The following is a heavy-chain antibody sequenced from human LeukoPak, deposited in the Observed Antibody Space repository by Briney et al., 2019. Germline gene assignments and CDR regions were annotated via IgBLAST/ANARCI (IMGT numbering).Heavy chain of an antibody. CDR3: ARDGGDYGDYFDY. V-gene: IGHV4-59*01. J-gene: IGHJ4*02. D-gene: IGHD4-17*01. CDR1: GGSISSYY. CDR2: IYYSGST. Sequence: LGTLSLPCTVPGGSISSYYWNWIRQPPGKGLGWIGYIYYSGSTNYNPSLKSRVTLSVDTSKNQFSLKLSSVTAADTAVYYCARDGGDYGDYFDYWGQGTLVTVSS.